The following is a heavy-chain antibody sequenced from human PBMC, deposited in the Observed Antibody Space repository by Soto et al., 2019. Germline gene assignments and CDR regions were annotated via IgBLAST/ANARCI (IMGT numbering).Heavy chain of an antibody. CDR1: GYTFTGYY. V-gene: IGHV1-2*04. D-gene: IGHD6-6*01. CDR3: ARDWGYSSSSPAFDI. J-gene: IGHJ3*02. Sequence: ASVKVSCKASGYTFTGYYVHWVRQAPGQGLEWMGWINPNSGGTNYAQKFQGWVTMTRDTSISTAYMELSRLRSDDTAVYYCARDWGYSSSSPAFDIWGQGTMVTVSS. CDR2: INPNSGGT.